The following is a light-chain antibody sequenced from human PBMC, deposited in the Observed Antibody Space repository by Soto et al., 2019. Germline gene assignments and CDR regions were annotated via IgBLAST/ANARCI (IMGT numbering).Light chain of an antibody. CDR3: QLYGSSWT. CDR1: QSDSSRF. V-gene: IGKV3-20*01. CDR2: STF. Sequence: EIVLTQSPGTLSLSPGERATLSCRASQSDSSRFLAWYQQKPGQAPRLLIHSTFRRDTGIPDRFSGSGSGTDFTLTISRLEPEDYGVYYGQLYGSSWTFGEGTKVEIK. J-gene: IGKJ1*01.